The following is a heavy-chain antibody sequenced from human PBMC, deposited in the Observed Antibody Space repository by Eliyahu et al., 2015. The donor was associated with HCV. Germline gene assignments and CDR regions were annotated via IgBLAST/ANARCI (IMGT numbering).Heavy chain of an antibody. Sequence: QVQLQQWGAGLLKPSETLSLTCAVYGGSFXGYXWSXIRQPPGKGLEWIGEINHSGSTNYNPSLKSRVTISVDTSKNQFSLKLSSVTAADTAVYYCARGGGPLVVVTAPPPMLWFDPWGQGTLVTVSS. V-gene: IGHV4-34*01. D-gene: IGHD2-21*02. CDR1: GGSFXGYX. CDR3: ARGGGPLVVVTAPPPMLWFDP. CDR2: INHSGST. J-gene: IGHJ5*02.